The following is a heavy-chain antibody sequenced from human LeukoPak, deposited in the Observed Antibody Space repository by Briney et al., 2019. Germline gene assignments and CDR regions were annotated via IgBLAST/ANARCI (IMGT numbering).Heavy chain of an antibody. J-gene: IGHJ3*02. CDR2: ISYDGSNK. Sequence: GGSLRLSCAASGFTFSSYAMHWVRQAPGKGLEWVAVISYDGSNKYYADSVKGRFTISRDNSKNTLYLQMNSLRAEDTAVYYCARAKGSGYYRTRAFDIWGQGTMVTVSS. CDR3: ARAKGSGYYRTRAFDI. CDR1: GFTFSSYA. V-gene: IGHV3-30-3*01. D-gene: IGHD3-22*01.